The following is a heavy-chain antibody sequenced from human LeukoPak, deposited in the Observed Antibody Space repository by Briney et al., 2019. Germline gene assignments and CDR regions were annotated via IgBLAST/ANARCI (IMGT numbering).Heavy chain of an antibody. V-gene: IGHV3-48*03. Sequence: GGSLRLSCAASGFTVSSHEMNSVRQAPGKGLGWDSYISRNGSTIYYADSVKGRFTIARDNARNSLYLQMNSLRAEDTAVYCCARSVLYCSSSSGVFDYWGQGDLVTVSS. CDR3: ARSVLYCSSSSGVFDY. D-gene: IGHD2-2*01. CDR2: ISRNGSTI. J-gene: IGHJ4*02. CDR1: GFTVSSHE.